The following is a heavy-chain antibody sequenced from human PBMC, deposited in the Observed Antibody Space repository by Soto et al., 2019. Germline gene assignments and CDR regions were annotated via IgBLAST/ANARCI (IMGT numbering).Heavy chain of an antibody. J-gene: IGHJ5*01. CDR3: ARGHSSSRKWFDS. Sequence: GYSLNLSCDGSGYSFTSSLIGSVHPMPGKGLEWMGIIYPGDSDTRYSPSLQGQVTISADKSISTAYLQWSSLKASDTAMYYCARGHSSSRKWFDSWGQGTLVTVSS. V-gene: IGHV5-51*07. D-gene: IGHD6-6*01. CDR1: GYSFTSSL. CDR2: IYPGDSDT.